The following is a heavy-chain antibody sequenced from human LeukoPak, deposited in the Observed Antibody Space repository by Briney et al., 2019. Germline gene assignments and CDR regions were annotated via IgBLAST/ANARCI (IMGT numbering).Heavy chain of an antibody. CDR1: GGSISHYY. J-gene: IGHJ4*02. CDR3: ARVAWGTYRRQYYFDF. V-gene: IGHV4-59*01. Sequence: SETLSLTCIVSGGSISHYYWSWIRQSPGKGLECIGYISYTGSTNYNPSLKSRVTISVDTSKNQFSLNLGSLTAADTAVYFCARVAWGTYRRQYYFDFWGQGTLVTVSS. D-gene: IGHD3-16*02. CDR2: ISYTGST.